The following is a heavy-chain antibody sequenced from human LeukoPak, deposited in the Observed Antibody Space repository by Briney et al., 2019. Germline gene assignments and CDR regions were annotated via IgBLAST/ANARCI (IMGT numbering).Heavy chain of an antibody. J-gene: IGHJ3*02. V-gene: IGHV4-59*01. CDR3: AREEVSVAAQRPAFDI. CDR1: GGSISSYD. D-gene: IGHD1-26*01. CDR2: IYYSGST. Sequence: SETLSLTCTVSGGSISSYDWSWIRQPPGKGLEWIGYIYYSGSTNYNPSLKSRVTISVDTSKNQFSLKLSSVTAADTAVYYCAREEVSVAAQRPAFDIWGQGTMVTVSS.